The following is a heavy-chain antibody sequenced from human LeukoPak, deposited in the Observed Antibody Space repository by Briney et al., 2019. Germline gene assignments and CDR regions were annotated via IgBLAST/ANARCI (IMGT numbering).Heavy chain of an antibody. V-gene: IGHV3-23*01. CDR3: AKEGHYYDSSGYRGVLYYFDY. Sequence: GGSLRLSCAASGFTFSSYAMSWVRQAPGKGLEWVSAISGSGGSTYYADSVKGRLTISRGNSKNTLYLQMNSLRAEDTAVYYCAKEGHYYDSSGYRGVLYYFDYWGQGTLVTVSS. J-gene: IGHJ4*02. CDR2: ISGSGGST. CDR1: GFTFSSYA. D-gene: IGHD3-22*01.